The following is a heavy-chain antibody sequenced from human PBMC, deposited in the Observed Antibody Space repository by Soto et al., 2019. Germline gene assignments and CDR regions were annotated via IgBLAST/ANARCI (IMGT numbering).Heavy chain of an antibody. J-gene: IGHJ4*02. V-gene: IGHV3-48*03. CDR3: ARGYCSSTSCPPPFDY. CDR2: ISSSGSTI. Sequence: LSLTCAASGFTFSSYEMNWVRQAPGKGLEWVSYISSSGSTIYYADSVKGRFTISRDNAKNSLYLQMNSLRAEDTAVYYCARGYCSSTSCPPPFDYWGQGTLVTVSS. D-gene: IGHD2-2*01. CDR1: GFTFSSYE.